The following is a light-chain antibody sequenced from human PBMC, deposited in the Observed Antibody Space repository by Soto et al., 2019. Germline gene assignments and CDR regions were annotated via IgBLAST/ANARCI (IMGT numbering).Light chain of an antibody. CDR2: SVF. CDR1: LSIGTY. CDR3: QQGYSSPQT. J-gene: IGKJ2*01. V-gene: IGKV1-39*01. Sequence: DIQMAQSPSSLSASVGDRVSITYRASLSIGTYLNWYQQTPGQAPRLLIHSVFTLQSGVPSRFSGSGSGTEFTLTISSLQPEDSATYYCQQGYSSPQTFGQGTKLEIK.